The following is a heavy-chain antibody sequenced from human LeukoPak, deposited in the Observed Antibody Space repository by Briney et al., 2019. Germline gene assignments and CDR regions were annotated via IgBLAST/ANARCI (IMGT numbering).Heavy chain of an antibody. V-gene: IGHV3-7*01. J-gene: IGHJ6*03. CDR1: GFSFSNYG. CDR2: IKQDGSEK. Sequence: GGSLRLSCAASGFSFSNYGMHWVRQAPGKGLEWVANIKQDGSEKYYVDSVKGRFTISRDNAKNSLYLQMNSLRAEDTAVYYCARDDGTLPYYYMDVWGKGTTVTVSS. CDR3: ARDDGTLPYYYMDV.